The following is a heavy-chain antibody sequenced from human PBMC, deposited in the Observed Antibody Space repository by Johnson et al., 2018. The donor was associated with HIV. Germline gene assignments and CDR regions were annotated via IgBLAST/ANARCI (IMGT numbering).Heavy chain of an antibody. J-gene: IGHJ3*02. CDR3: AKDWGGYAQHFFDI. D-gene: IGHD2-2*01. CDR1: GFTLSSYD. CDR2: IGTTGDT. V-gene: IGHV3-13*01. Sequence: VQLVESGGGVVQPGRSLRLSCAASGFTLSSYDIHWVRQATGKGLEWVAAIGTTGDTFYPGSVKGRFTISSDNSKHTLSLQMNTLRAEDTAVYYCAKDWGGYAQHFFDIWGQGTMITVSS.